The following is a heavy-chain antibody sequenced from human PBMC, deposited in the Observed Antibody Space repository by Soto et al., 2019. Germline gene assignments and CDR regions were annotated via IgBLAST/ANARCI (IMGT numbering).Heavy chain of an antibody. J-gene: IGHJ4*02. CDR2: IKQDGSEK. D-gene: IGHD2-15*01. CDR1: GFTFSSYW. V-gene: IGHV3-7*01. CDR3: VRHLQHLVVVATFDY. Sequence: EVQLVESGGGLVQPGGSLRLSCAASGFTFSSYWMSWVRQAPGKGLEWVANIKQDGSEKYYVDSVKGRFTISRDNAENSLLLQMNSLRAEDTAVYYCVRHLQHLVVVATFDYWGQGTLVTVSS.